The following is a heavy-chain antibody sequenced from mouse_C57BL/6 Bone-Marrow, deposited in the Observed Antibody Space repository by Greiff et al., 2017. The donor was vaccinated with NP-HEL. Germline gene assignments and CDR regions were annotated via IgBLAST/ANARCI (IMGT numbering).Heavy chain of an antibody. D-gene: IGHD1-1*01. CDR1: GYTFTNYG. J-gene: IGHJ4*01. CDR2: IYPGGGYT. V-gene: IGHV1-63*01. Sequence: VQLQESGAELVRPGTSVKMSCKASGYTFTNYGIGWAKQRPGHGLEWIGDIYPGGGYTNYNEKFKGKATLTADKSSSTAYMQFSSLTSEDSAIYYCARSGGSYYYGSSYVNAMDYWGQGTSVTVSS. CDR3: ARSGGSYYYGSSYVNAMDY.